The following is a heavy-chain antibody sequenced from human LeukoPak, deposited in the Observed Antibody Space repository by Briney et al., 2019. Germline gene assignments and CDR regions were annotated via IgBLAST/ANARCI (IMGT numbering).Heavy chain of an antibody. V-gene: IGHV3-7*01. CDR2: IKQDGSEK. D-gene: IGHD3-22*01. J-gene: IGHJ4*02. Sequence: GGSLRLSCAASGFTFSSYAMSWVRQAPGKGLEWVANIKQDGSEKYYVDSVKGRFTISRDNAKNSLYLQMNSLRAEDTAVYYCARTLILPDYYDSSGYPYYFDYWGQGTLVTVSS. CDR3: ARTLILPDYYDSSGYPYYFDY. CDR1: GFTFSSYA.